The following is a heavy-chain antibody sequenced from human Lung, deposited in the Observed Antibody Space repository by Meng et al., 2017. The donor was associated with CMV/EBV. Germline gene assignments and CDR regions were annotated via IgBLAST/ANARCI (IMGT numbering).Heavy chain of an antibody. D-gene: IGHD1-26*01. CDR3: ARGKQDAWELLAY. CDR2: IDDSGST. J-gene: IGHJ4*02. CDR1: GVSISSNIR. Sequence: QVQRLGRGPGLVKPSGPLSLTCGVSGVSISSNIRWTWVRQPPGKGLEWIGDIDDSGSTNYNPSLNSRISISLDKSKNHFSLKVNSVTAADTAVYYCARGKQDAWELLAYWGQGALVTVSS. V-gene: IGHV4-4*02.